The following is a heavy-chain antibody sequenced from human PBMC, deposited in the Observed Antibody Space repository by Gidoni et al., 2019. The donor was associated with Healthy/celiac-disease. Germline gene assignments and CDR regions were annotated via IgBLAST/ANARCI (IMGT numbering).Heavy chain of an antibody. V-gene: IGHV1-8*01. Sequence: QVQLVQSGAEVKKPGASVQVSCKASGYPFTSYYLNWVRPATGQGLEWMGWMNPNSGNTGYAQKFQGRVTMTRNTSISTAYMELSSLRSEDTAVYYCARGCCSSTSCYGCYYGMDVWGQGTTVTVSS. D-gene: IGHD2-2*01. CDR3: ARGCCSSTSCYGCYYGMDV. CDR2: MNPNSGNT. CDR1: GYPFTSYY. J-gene: IGHJ6*02.